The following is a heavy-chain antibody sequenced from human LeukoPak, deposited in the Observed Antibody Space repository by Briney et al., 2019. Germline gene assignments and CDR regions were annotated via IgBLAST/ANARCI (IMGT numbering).Heavy chain of an antibody. D-gene: IGHD4-23*01. CDR3: ARDKAPGGKRWFDP. V-gene: IGHV4-59*01. Sequence: SETLSLTCTVSGVSISTYYWSCIRQHPGKGLEWIGYISDVGSNDYNPSLKGRVTISRDTSKNQFSLRLSSVTAADAAVYHCARDKAPGGKRWFDPWGQGTLVIVSS. CDR2: ISDVGSN. CDR1: GVSISTYY. J-gene: IGHJ5*02.